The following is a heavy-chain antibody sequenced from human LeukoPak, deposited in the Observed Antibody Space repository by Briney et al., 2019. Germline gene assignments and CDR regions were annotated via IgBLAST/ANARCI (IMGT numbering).Heavy chain of an antibody. CDR1: GGSISSSSYY. Sequence: SETPSLTCTVSGGSISSSSYYWGWIRQPPGKGLEWIGSIYYSGSTYYNPSLKSRVTISVDTSKNQFSLKLSSVTAADTAVYYCAREPPNIVVVPAAWGQGTLVTVSS. J-gene: IGHJ4*02. CDR3: AREPPNIVVVPAA. V-gene: IGHV4-39*07. D-gene: IGHD2-2*01. CDR2: IYYSGST.